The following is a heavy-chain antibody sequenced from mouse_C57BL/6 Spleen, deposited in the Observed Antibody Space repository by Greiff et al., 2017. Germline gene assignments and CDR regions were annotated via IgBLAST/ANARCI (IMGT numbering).Heavy chain of an antibody. Sequence: EVQVVESGGGLVKPGGSLKLSCAASGFTFSDYGMHWVRQAPEKGLEWVAYISSGSSTIYYADTVKGRFTISRDNAKNTLFLQMTSLRSEDTAMYYCATGSSGRFAYWGQGTLVTVSA. V-gene: IGHV5-17*01. CDR2: ISSGSSTI. CDR3: ATGSSGRFAY. D-gene: IGHD3-2*02. J-gene: IGHJ3*01. CDR1: GFTFSDYG.